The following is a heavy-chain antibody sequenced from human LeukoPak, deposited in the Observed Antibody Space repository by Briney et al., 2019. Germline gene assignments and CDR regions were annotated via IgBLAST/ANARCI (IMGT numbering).Heavy chain of an antibody. Sequence: SETLSLTCTASSGSISNYYWSWIRQPPGKGLEWIGYIYYSGSTNYNPSLKSRVTMSVDTSKNQFSLKLSSVTAADTAVYYCARYDFNKFFDYWGQGTLVTVSS. CDR1: SGSISNYY. J-gene: IGHJ4*02. D-gene: IGHD3-3*01. CDR3: ARYDFNKFFDY. V-gene: IGHV4-59*01. CDR2: IYYSGST.